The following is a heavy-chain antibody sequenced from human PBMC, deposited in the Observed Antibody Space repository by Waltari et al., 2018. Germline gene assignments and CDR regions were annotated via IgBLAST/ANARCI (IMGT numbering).Heavy chain of an antibody. J-gene: IGHJ4*02. CDR1: GGSFSGYY. D-gene: IGHD6-19*01. CDR2: INHSGST. Sequence: QVQLQQWGAGLLKPSETLSLTCAVYGGSFSGYYWSWIRQPPGKGLEWIGEINHSGSTNYNPSLKSRVTISVDTSKNQFSLKLSSVTAADTAVCYCARLGYSSGVDYWGQGTLVTVSS. CDR3: ARLGYSSGVDY. V-gene: IGHV4-34*01.